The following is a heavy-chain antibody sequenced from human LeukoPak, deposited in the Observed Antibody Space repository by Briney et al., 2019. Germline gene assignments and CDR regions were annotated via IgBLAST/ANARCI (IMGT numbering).Heavy chain of an antibody. V-gene: IGHV1-18*01. CDR2: ISTYNGNT. D-gene: IGHD3-10*01. CDR1: GYTFTGYG. J-gene: IGHJ4*02. Sequence: ASVKVSCKASGYTFTGYGISWVRQAPGQGLDWMGWISTYNGNTNYAQNLQGRVTMTTDTSTSTAYMELRSLRCDDTAVYYCARDQWGGMIDYWGQGTLVTVSS. CDR3: ARDQWGGMIDY.